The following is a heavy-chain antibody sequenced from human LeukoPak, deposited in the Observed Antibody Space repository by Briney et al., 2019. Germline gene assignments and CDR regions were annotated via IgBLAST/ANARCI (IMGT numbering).Heavy chain of an antibody. CDR3: AKDRGTMEQWLSSYYYYYGMDV. V-gene: IGHV3-23*01. CDR2: ISGSGGST. Sequence: GGSLRLSCAASGFTFSSYSMNWVRQAPGKGLEWVSAISGSGGSTYYADSVKGRFTISRDNSKNTLYLQMNSLRAEDTAVYYCAKDRGTMEQWLSSYYYYYGMDVWGQGTTVTVSS. J-gene: IGHJ6*02. D-gene: IGHD6-19*01. CDR1: GFTFSSYS.